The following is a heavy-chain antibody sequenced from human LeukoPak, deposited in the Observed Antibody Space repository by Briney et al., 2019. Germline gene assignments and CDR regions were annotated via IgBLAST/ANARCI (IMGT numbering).Heavy chain of an antibody. CDR3: ARIRIEWELPGDYYYGMDV. V-gene: IGHV4-59*01. Sequence: SETLSLTCTVSGGSISSYYWSWIRQPPGKGLEWIGYICYSGSTNYNPSLKSRVTISVDTSKNQFSLKLSSVTAADTAVYYCARIRIEWELPGDYYYGMDVWGQGTTVTVSS. J-gene: IGHJ6*02. D-gene: IGHD1-26*01. CDR1: GGSISSYY. CDR2: ICYSGST.